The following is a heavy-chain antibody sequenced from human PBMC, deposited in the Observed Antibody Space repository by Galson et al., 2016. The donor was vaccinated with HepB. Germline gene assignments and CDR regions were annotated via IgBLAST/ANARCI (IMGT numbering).Heavy chain of an antibody. V-gene: IGHV3-33*01. J-gene: IGHJ4*02. CDR2: IWHDGNNK. CDR1: GFTFSRYG. CDR3: ARDLNTAVVNVANFDN. Sequence: SLRLSCAASGFTFSRYGMHWVRQAPGKGLEWVAVIWHDGNNKYYADSVKGRFTIARDNSQSTLYLQMNSLRAEDTALYYRARDLNTAVVNVANFDNWGQGTLVTVSS. D-gene: IGHD3-22*01.